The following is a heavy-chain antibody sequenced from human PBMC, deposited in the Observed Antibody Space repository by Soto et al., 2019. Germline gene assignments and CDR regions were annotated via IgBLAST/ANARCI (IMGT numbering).Heavy chain of an antibody. CDR2: ISAYNGNT. CDR1: GYTFTSYG. J-gene: IGHJ4*02. Sequence: GASVKVSCKASGYTFTSYGISWVRQAPGQGLEWMGWISAYNGNTNYAQRLQGRVTMTTDTSTSTAYMELRSLRSDDTAVYYCARDEITMIVVNLDYWGQGTLVTVSS. D-gene: IGHD3-22*01. CDR3: ARDEITMIVVNLDY. V-gene: IGHV1-18*01.